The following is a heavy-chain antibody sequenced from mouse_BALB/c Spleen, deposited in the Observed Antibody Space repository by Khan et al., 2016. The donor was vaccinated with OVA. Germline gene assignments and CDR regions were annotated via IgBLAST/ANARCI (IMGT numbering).Heavy chain of an antibody. J-gene: IGHJ3*01. CDR3: VRDGAYHRNDGWFAY. CDR1: GYTFTSYT. CDR2: INPSNGYT. Sequence: QVQLQQSGAELARPGASVKMSCKASGYTFTSYTIHWIKLRPGQGLEWIGFINPSNGYTNYNQKFKDKATLTADNSSTTVYMQLSSLTSDDSAVFNCVRDGAYHRNDGWFAYWGQGTPVTVSA. D-gene: IGHD2-14*01. V-gene: IGHV1-4*01.